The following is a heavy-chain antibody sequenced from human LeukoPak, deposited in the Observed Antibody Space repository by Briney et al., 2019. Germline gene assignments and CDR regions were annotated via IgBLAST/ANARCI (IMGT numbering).Heavy chain of an antibody. Sequence: SETLSLTCTVSGDSISSSSYCWDWIRQPPGKGLEWIGNIYNSANTHYNPSLKTRITMSVDTSKNQFSLKLNSVTAADTGIYYCARHSRSAYTGYENAFDIWGQGTMVTASS. CDR1: GDSISSSSYC. V-gene: IGHV4-39*01. CDR2: IYNSANT. D-gene: IGHD5-12*01. CDR3: ARHSRSAYTGYENAFDI. J-gene: IGHJ3*02.